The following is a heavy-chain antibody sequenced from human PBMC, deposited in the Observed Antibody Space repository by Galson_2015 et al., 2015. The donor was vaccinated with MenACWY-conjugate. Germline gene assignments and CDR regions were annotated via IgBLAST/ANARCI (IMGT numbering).Heavy chain of an antibody. D-gene: IGHD6-19*01. V-gene: IGHV4-59*01. CDR3: ARELAGGNAFDI. J-gene: IGHJ3*02. Sequence: ETLSLTCTVSGGSISSYYWSWIRPPPGKGLEWIGYIYYSGSTNYNPSFKSRVTISVDTSKNQFSLKLSSVTAADTAVYYCARELAGGNAFDIWGQGTMVTVSS. CDR1: GGSISSYY. CDR2: IYYSGST.